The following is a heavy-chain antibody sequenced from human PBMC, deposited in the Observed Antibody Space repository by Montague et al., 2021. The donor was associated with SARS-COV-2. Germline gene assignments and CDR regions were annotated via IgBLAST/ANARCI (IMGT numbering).Heavy chain of an antibody. CDR3: ARERGYQLLSGWFDP. D-gene: IGHD2-2*01. V-gene: IGHV4-59*01. J-gene: IGHJ5*02. CDR2: IYYNGTT. CDR1: GGSISSYY. Sequence: SETLSLTCTVSGGSISSYYWSWIRQPPGKGLEWIGYIYYNGTTNYIPSLKGRVTISVDTSKNQFSLEMNSVTAADTAVYYCARERGYQLLSGWFDPWGQGTLVTVSS.